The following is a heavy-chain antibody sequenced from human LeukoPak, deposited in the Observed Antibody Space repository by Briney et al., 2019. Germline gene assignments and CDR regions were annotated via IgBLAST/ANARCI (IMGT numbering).Heavy chain of an antibody. V-gene: IGHV1-2*02. CDR2: INPNSGGT. CDR1: GYTFTGYY. Sequence: ASVKVSCKASGYTFTGYYMHWVRQAPGQGLEWMGWINPNSGGTNYAQKFQGRVTMTRDTSISTAYMELSRLRSDDTAVYYCARDTKATGYDSSGYGRNYYYYYYMDVWGKGTTVTVSS. D-gene: IGHD3-22*01. CDR3: ARDTKATGYDSSGYGRNYYYYYYMDV. J-gene: IGHJ6*03.